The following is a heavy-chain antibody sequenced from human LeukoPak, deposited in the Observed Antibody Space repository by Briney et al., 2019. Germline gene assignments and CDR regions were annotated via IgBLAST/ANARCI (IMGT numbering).Heavy chain of an antibody. Sequence: GGSLRLSCAASGFTFSSYWMSWVRQAPGKGLEWVANIKQDGSEKYYVDSVKGRFTISRDNAKNSLYLRMNSLRAEDTAVYYCARVKEYSSSWFPPWGHNYFDYWGQGTLVTVSS. V-gene: IGHV3-7*03. D-gene: IGHD6-13*01. J-gene: IGHJ4*02. CDR2: IKQDGSEK. CDR3: ARVKEYSSSWFPPWGHNYFDY. CDR1: GFTFSSYW.